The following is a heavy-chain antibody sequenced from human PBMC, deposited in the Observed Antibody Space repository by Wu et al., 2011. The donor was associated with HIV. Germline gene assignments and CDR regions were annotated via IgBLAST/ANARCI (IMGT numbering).Heavy chain of an antibody. CDR3: ASSPPPXIYFHH. J-gene: IGHJ1*01. V-gene: IGHV1-18*01. CDR2: ISVHNGDT. CDR1: GYSFTRFD. Sequence: QVQLVQSGAEVKKPGASVKVSCKSSGYSFTRFDITWVRQAPGQGLEWMGWISVHNGDTNYAQKLQGRVTMTTDTSTSTAYMELRSLRSDDTAVYYCASSPPPXIYFHHWGQGTLVTVSS.